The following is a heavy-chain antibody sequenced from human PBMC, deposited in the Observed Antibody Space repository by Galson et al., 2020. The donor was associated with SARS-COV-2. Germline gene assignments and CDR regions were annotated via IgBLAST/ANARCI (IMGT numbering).Heavy chain of an antibody. D-gene: IGHD5-18*01. CDR3: ARRRVQLWFFDY. CDR1: GGSISSSSYY. Sequence: ETSETLSLTCTVSGGSISSSSYYWGWIRQPPGKGLDWIGSIYYSGSTYYNPSLKSRVTISGDTSKNQFSLKLSSVTAADTAVYYCARRRVQLWFFDYWGQGTLVTVSS. V-gene: IGHV4-39*01. CDR2: IYYSGST. J-gene: IGHJ4*02.